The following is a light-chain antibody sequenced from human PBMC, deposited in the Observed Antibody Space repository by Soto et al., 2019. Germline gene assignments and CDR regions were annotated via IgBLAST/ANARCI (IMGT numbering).Light chain of an antibody. CDR3: QQYDSYSPIT. V-gene: IGKV1-5*03. CDR1: QTISSW. Sequence: DIQMTQSPSPLSASVGDRVTITCRASQTISSWLAWYQQKPGKAPKLLIYQASILQSEVPSRFSGSGSGTEFTLTISSLQPDDFATYYCQQYDSYSPITFGQGTRLENK. CDR2: QAS. J-gene: IGKJ5*01.